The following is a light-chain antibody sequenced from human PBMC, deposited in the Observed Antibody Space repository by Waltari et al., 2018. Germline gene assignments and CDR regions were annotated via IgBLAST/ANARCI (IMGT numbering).Light chain of an antibody. Sequence: DIQMTQSPSSLSASVGDRVTITCQASQDISNYLNWYQQNPGKAPKLLIYDASNLETGVPSRFSGSGSGTDFTFTISSLQPEDIATYYCQQYDNLPLTFGGGTKVEI. J-gene: IGKJ4*01. V-gene: IGKV1-33*01. CDR3: QQYDNLPLT. CDR1: QDISNY. CDR2: DAS.